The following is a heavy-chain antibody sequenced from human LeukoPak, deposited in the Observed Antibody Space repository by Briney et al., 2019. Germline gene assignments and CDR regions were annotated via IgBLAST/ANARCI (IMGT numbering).Heavy chain of an antibody. CDR2: LSGSGGST. Sequence: PGGSLRLSCAASGFTFSTYDMSWLRQAPGKGLEWVSGLSGSGGSTYYAASVKGRFTISRDNSKNTLYLQMNSLRAEDTAVYYCAKHPGYHYDRSGYYSDYWGQGTLVTVSS. CDR1: GFTFSTYD. V-gene: IGHV3-23*01. D-gene: IGHD3-22*01. CDR3: AKHPGYHYDRSGYYSDY. J-gene: IGHJ4*02.